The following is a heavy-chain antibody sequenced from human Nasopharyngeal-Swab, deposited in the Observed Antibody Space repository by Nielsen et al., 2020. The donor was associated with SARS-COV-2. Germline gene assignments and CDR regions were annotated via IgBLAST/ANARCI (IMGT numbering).Heavy chain of an antibody. Sequence: SETLSLTCTVSGGSISRDGYYWSWIRQRPGKGLEWIDYIHYTGGTAYNPSLRGRISVLVDTSKNQFSLKVTSVTAADTAVYYCATYGANYYDWFDPWGQGILVTVSS. CDR2: IHYTGGT. D-gene: IGHD4-23*01. V-gene: IGHV4-31*03. J-gene: IGHJ5*02. CDR1: GGSISRDGYY. CDR3: ATYGANYYDWFDP.